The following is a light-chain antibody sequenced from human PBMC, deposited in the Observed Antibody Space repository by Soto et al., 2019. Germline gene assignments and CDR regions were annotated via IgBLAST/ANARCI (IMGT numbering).Light chain of an antibody. Sequence: QTVVTQEPSFSVSPGGTVTLTCGLSSGSVSTSYYPSWYQQTPGQAPRTLIYNTNTRSSGVPDRFSGSILGNKAALTITGAQADDESDYYCVLFIGSGISVFGTGTKVTVL. CDR2: NTN. V-gene: IGLV8-61*01. J-gene: IGLJ1*01. CDR3: VLFIGSGISV. CDR1: SGSVSTSYY.